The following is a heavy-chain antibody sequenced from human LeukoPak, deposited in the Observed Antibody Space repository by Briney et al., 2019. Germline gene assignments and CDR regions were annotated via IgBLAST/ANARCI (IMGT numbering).Heavy chain of an antibody. CDR2: IYPSGDST. Sequence: GGSRRLSRAASGFTFGTYSMTWVRQGPGKGLEWVSRIYPSGDSTFYADSVKGRFTISRDNSKNALYLQMSSLRTEDTAIYYCAKDVVPDSGWDLDYWGQGTLVTVSS. CDR3: AKDVVPDSGWDLDY. CDR1: GFTFGTYS. D-gene: IGHD6-19*01. J-gene: IGHJ4*02. V-gene: IGHV3-23*01.